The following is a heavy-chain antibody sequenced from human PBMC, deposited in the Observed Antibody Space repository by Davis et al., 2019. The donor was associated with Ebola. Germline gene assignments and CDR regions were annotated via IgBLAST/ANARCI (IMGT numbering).Heavy chain of an antibody. CDR3: ARRVGARSGFDY. J-gene: IGHJ4*02. D-gene: IGHD1-26*01. Sequence: MPSETLSLTCTVSGGPISSYYWSWIRQPPGKGLEWIGYIYYSGSTNYNPSLKSRVTISVDTSKNQFSLKLSSVTAADTAVYYCARRVGARSGFDYWGQGTLVTVSS. V-gene: IGHV4-59*01. CDR1: GGPISSYY. CDR2: IYYSGST.